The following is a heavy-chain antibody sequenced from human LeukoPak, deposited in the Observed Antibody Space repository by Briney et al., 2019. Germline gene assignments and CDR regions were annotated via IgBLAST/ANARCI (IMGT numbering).Heavy chain of an antibody. D-gene: IGHD6-13*01. V-gene: IGHV5-51*01. Sequence: RAGESLKISCNASGYSFTGYWIGWVRQLPGKGLEWMGIVYPGNSITNYNPSLQDHFTISADKSINTAYLQWSSLKASDTAMYYCFRHAPTSTWSHFDSWGQGTLVTVSS. CDR3: FRHAPTSTWSHFDS. CDR2: VYPGNSIT. J-gene: IGHJ4*02. CDR1: GYSFTGYW.